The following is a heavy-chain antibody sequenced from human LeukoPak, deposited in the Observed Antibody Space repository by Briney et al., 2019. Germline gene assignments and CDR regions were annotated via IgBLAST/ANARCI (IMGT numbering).Heavy chain of an antibody. D-gene: IGHD2-8*01. CDR3: ARTIGLMVYAGMLDWFDP. V-gene: IGHV4-59*12. CDR1: GGSISSYY. CDR2: IYYSGST. Sequence: SETLSLTCTVSGGSISSYYWSWIRQPPGKGLEWIGYIYYSGSTNYNPPLKSRVTMSVDTSKNQFSLKLSSVTAADTAVYYCARTIGLMVYAGMLDWFDPWGQGTLVTVSS. J-gene: IGHJ5*02.